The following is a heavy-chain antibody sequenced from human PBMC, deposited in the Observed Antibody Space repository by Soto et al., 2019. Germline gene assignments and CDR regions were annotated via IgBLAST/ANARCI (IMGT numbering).Heavy chain of an antibody. CDR1: GYTFTNYW. CDR2: IFPGDSDT. CDR3: VRPNFGALTHFDF. V-gene: IGHV5-51*01. D-gene: IGHD3-16*01. Sequence: PKISCKAIGYTFTNYWIGWVRQTPGKGLEWMGIIFPGDSDTRYNPSFEGQVTVSADESISTAYLQWNTLKASDTAMYYCVRPNFGALTHFDFWGQGTLVTVSS. J-gene: IGHJ4*02.